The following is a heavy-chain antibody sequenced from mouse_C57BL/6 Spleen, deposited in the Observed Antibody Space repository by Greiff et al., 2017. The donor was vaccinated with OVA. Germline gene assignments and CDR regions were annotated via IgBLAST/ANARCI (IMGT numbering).Heavy chain of an antibody. CDR1: GYAFSSYW. V-gene: IGHV1-80*01. Sequence: VQLQQSGAELVKPGASVKISCKASGYAFSSYWLNWVKQRPGKGLEWIGQIYPGDGDTNYNGKFKGKATLTADKSSSTAYMQLSSLTSADSAVYFCARRGGSSWGLSMDYWGQGTSVTVSS. CDR2: IYPGDGDT. CDR3: ARRGGSSWGLSMDY. D-gene: IGHD1-1*01. J-gene: IGHJ4*01.